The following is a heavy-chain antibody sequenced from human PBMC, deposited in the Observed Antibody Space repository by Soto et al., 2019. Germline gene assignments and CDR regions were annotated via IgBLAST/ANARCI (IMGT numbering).Heavy chain of an antibody. Sequence: QVQLQQWGAGLLKPSETLSLTCAVYGGSFSGYYGSWIRQPPGKGLEWIGEINHSGSTNYNPSLKSGVTISVDPSKNQSSLKLSSVTAADTAVYYCARGLRYYDFWSAFQNQQQNWFDPWGQGTLVTVSS. D-gene: IGHD3-3*01. J-gene: IGHJ5*02. CDR2: INHSGST. CDR1: GGSFSGYY. V-gene: IGHV4-34*01. CDR3: ARGLRYYDFWSAFQNQQQNWFDP.